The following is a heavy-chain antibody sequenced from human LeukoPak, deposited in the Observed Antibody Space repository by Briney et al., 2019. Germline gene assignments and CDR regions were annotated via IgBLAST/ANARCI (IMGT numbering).Heavy chain of an antibody. V-gene: IGHV4-59*01. CDR2: IYYSGST. Sequence: PSETLSLTCTVSGGSISSYYWSWIRQPPGKGLEWIGYIYYSGSTNYNPSLKSRVTISVDTSKNQFSLKLSSVTAADTAVYYCARVHYFDWQFDPWGQGTLVTVSS. CDR1: GGSISSYY. J-gene: IGHJ5*02. D-gene: IGHD3-9*01. CDR3: ARVHYFDWQFDP.